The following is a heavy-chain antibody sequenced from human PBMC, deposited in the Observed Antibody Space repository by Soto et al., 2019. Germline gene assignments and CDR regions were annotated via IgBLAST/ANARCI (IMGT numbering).Heavy chain of an antibody. CDR2: ISAYNGNT. Sequence: QVQLVQSGAEVKKPGASVKVSCKASGYTFTSYGISWVRQAPGQGLEWMGWISAYNGNTNYAQKLQGRVTMTTDTSTSTAYMERRSLRSDDTAVYYCAREGAWELPRGEAEYFQHWGQGTLVTVSS. V-gene: IGHV1-18*01. CDR1: GYTFTSYG. J-gene: IGHJ1*01. CDR3: AREGAWELPRGEAEYFQH. D-gene: IGHD1-26*01.